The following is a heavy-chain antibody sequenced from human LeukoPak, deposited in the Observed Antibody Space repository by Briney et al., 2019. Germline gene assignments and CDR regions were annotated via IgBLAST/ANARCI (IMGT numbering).Heavy chain of an antibody. V-gene: IGHV3-23*01. CDR2: ISGSGGST. D-gene: IGHD1-26*01. Sequence: GGSLRLSCAASGFTFSSYAMSWVRQAPGKGLEWVSAISGSGGSTYYADSVKGRFTISRDNSKNTLYLQMNGLRAEDTAVYYCAKANSGSYKGWFDPWGQGTLVTVSS. J-gene: IGHJ5*02. CDR3: AKANSGSYKGWFDP. CDR1: GFTFSSYA.